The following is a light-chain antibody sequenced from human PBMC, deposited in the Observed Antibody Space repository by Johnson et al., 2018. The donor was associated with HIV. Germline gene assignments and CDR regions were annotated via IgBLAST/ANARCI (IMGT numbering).Light chain of an antibody. CDR1: SSNIGNNY. CDR3: GAWDSSLSAYV. V-gene: IGLV1-51*02. Sequence: QPVLTQPPSVSAAPGQKVTISCSGSSSNIGNNYVSWYQQLPGTAPKLLIYENTKRPSGIPDRFSGSKSGTSATLAITGLQTGDEADYYCGAWDSSLSAYVFGTRTKVTVL. CDR2: ENT. J-gene: IGLJ1*01.